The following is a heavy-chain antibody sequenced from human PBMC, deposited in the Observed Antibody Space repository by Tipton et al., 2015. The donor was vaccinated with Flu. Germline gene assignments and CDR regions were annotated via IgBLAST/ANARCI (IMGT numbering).Heavy chain of an antibody. D-gene: IGHD3-22*01. CDR1: GGSIGSYY. Sequence: GLVKPSETLFLTCTVSGGSIGSYYWNWIRQPPGKGLEWIGYIYYSGSTNYNPSLKSRVAISVDTSKNQFSLKLSSVTAADTAVYYCARVRYFYDSGYHLDYWGQGTLVTVSS. J-gene: IGHJ4*02. CDR3: ARVRYFYDSGYHLDY. V-gene: IGHV4-59*01. CDR2: IYYSGST.